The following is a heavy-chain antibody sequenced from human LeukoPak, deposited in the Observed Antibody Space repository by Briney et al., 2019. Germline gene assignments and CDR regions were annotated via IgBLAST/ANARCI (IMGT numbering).Heavy chain of an antibody. V-gene: IGHV1-69*13. CDR1: GGTFSSYA. CDR2: IIPIFGTA. Sequence: GASVKVSCKASGGTFSSYAISWVRQAPGQGLEWMGGIIPIFGTANYAQKFQGRVTITADESTSTAYMELSRLRSDDTAVYYCARKKLELHYNWFDPWGQGTLVTVSS. J-gene: IGHJ5*02. D-gene: IGHD1-7*01. CDR3: ARKKLELHYNWFDP.